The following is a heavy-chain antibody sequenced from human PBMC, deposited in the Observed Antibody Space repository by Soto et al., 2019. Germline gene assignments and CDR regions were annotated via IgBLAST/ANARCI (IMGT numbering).Heavy chain of an antibody. D-gene: IGHD1-7*01. V-gene: IGHV4-59*01. J-gene: IGHJ4*02. CDR1: CGSISSYY. Sequence: PSETLSLTCTVSCGSISSYYWSWIRQPPGKGLEWIGYIYYSGSTNYNPSLKSRVTISVDTSKNQFSLKLSSVTAADTAVYYCARVTTGTTVYFDYWGQGTLVTVSS. CDR2: IYYSGST. CDR3: ARVTTGTTVYFDY.